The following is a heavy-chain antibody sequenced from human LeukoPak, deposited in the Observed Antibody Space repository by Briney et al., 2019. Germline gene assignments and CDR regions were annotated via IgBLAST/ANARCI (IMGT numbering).Heavy chain of an antibody. CDR2: ISAGGGTT. Sequence: GGSLRLSCADSGFTFSSSAMSWVRQAPGKGLEWVSAISAGGGTTYYADSVKGRFTISRDKSKNTLYLQMNSLRAEDTAVYYCAKGYYYGSGSFRWFDPWGQGTLVTVSS. D-gene: IGHD3-10*01. CDR1: GFTFSSSA. CDR3: AKGYYYGSGSFRWFDP. V-gene: IGHV3-23*01. J-gene: IGHJ5*02.